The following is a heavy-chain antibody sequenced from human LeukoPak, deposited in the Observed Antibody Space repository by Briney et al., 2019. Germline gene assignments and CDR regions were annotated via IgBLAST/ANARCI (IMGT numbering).Heavy chain of an antibody. Sequence: SETLSLTCAVYGEFLSGHYWNWIRQPPGKGLEWIGEINHSGSTNYNPSLKSRVTMSVDTSKNQFSLKLTSVTAADTAVYYCARQTGSGLFILPGGQGTLVTVSS. V-gene: IGHV4-34*01. CDR2: INHSGST. J-gene: IGHJ4*02. CDR1: GEFLSGHY. CDR3: ARQTGSGLFILP. D-gene: IGHD3/OR15-3a*01.